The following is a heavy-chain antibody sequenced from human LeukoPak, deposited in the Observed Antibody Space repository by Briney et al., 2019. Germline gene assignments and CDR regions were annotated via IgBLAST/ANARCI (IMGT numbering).Heavy chain of an antibody. V-gene: IGHV1-18*01. CDR2: ISAYNGNT. Sequence: GASVKVSCKASGYTFTSYGISWVRQAPGQGLEWMGWISAYNGNTNYAQKLQGRVTMTTDTSTSTAYMELRSLRSDDTAVYYCARDGWNARTSNWFDPWGQGTLVTVSS. CDR3: ARDGWNARTSNWFDP. D-gene: IGHD1-1*01. CDR1: GYTFTSYG. J-gene: IGHJ5*02.